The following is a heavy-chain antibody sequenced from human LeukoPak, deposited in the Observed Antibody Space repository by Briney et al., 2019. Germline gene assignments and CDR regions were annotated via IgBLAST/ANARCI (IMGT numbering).Heavy chain of an antibody. Sequence: ASVKVSCKASGYTFTSYYMHWVRQAPGQGLEWMGIINHSGGSTSYAQKFQGRVTMTRDMSTSTVYMELSSLRSEDTAVYYCARALPHRRLMDTTMEQHWFDPWGQGTLVTVSS. V-gene: IGHV1-46*01. D-gene: IGHD5-18*01. CDR3: ARALPHRRLMDTTMEQHWFDP. CDR2: INHSGGST. J-gene: IGHJ5*02. CDR1: GYTFTSYY.